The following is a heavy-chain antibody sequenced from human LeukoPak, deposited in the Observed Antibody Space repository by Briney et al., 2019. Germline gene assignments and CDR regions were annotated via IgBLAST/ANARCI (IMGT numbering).Heavy chain of an antibody. J-gene: IGHJ6*02. Sequence: SETLSLTCTVSGGSISSGGYYWSWLRQHPGKGLEWIGYIYYSGSTYYNPSLKSRVTISVDTSKNQFSLKLSSVTAADTAVYYCARGAQVYYYGMDVWGQGTTVTVSS. CDR3: ARGAQVYYYGMDV. CDR2: IYYSGST. V-gene: IGHV4-31*03. CDR1: GGSISSGGYY.